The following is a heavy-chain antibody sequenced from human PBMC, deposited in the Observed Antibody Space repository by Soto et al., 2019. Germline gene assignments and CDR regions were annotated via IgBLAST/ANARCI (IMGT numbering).Heavy chain of an antibody. D-gene: IGHD5-12*01. CDR2: IYSGGST. Sequence: PGGSLRLSCAASGFTVSSNYMSWVRLAPGKGLEWVSVIYSGGSTYYADSVKGRFSISRDNSKNTLYLQMNSLRAEDTAVYYCARGYSGNDYTFDYWGQGTLVTVS. J-gene: IGHJ4*02. V-gene: IGHV3-66*01. CDR1: GFTVSSNY. CDR3: ARGYSGNDYTFDY.